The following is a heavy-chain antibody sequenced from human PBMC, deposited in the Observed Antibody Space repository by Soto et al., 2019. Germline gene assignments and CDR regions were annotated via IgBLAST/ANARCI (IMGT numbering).Heavy chain of an antibody. V-gene: IGHV3-11*01. J-gene: IGHJ6*03. CDR2: ISSSGSTI. Sequence: QVQLVESGGGLVKPGGSLRLSCAASGFTFRDYYMSWIRQAPGKGLAWVSYISSSGSTIYYADSVKVRFTISRDNAKNSLYLQMNSLRAEDTAVYYCARVMWDYGDYDPYYYYMDVWGKGTTVTVSS. CDR1: GFTFRDYY. CDR3: ARVMWDYGDYDPYYYYMDV. D-gene: IGHD4-17*01.